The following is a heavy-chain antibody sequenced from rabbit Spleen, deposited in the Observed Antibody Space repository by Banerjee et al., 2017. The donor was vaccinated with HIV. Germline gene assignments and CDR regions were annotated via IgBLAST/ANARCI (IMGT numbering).Heavy chain of an antibody. Sequence: EQLEESGGGLVKPEGSLTLTCKASGVSLNDKDVMCWVRQAPGKGLEWIGTIGDGGSGSTYYASWTKGRFTISSTSSTTVTLQMTSLTVADTATYFCASSEGFPYYTGYVYFDAFDPRGPGTLVTVS. D-gene: IGHD6-1*01. CDR1: GVSLNDKDV. CDR2: IGDGGSGST. V-gene: IGHV1S45*01. CDR3: ASSEGFPYYTGYVYFDAFDP. J-gene: IGHJ2*01.